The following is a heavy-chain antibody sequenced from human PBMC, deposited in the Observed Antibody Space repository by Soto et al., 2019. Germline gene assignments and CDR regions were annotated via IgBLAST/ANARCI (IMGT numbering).Heavy chain of an antibody. CDR3: ARSFMVPVDYFDS. D-gene: IGHD3-10*01. V-gene: IGHV4-59*01. J-gene: IGHJ4*02. CDR2: VSYSGST. Sequence: SETLSLTSTVSCAAIDSDYWSWIRQPPWKGLECIGQVSYSGSTHYNPSRKSRVTISINTSTKQFSLKLTAVSAADTAVYYCARSFMVPVDYFDSWGQGTLVTVSS. CDR1: CAAIDSDY.